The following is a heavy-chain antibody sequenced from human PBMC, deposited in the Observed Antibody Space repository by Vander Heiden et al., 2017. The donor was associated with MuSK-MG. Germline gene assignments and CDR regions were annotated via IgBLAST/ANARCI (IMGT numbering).Heavy chain of an antibody. Sequence: CKGSGYSFTSYWIGWVRQMPGKGLEWMGIIYPGDSDTRYSPSFQGQVTISADKSISTAYLQWSSLKASDTAMYYCARHIPRADYGGNSPLDYWGQGTLVTVSS. J-gene: IGHJ4*02. CDR1: GYSFTSYW. D-gene: IGHD4-17*01. CDR2: IYPGDSDT. V-gene: IGHV5-51*01. CDR3: ARHIPRADYGGNSPLDY.